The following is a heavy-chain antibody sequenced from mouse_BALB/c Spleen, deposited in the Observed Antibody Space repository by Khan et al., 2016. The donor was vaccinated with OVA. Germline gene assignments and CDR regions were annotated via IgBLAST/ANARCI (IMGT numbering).Heavy chain of an antibody. CDR2: ISYSGNT. CDR3: ARMYGGDFDY. J-gene: IGHJ2*01. Sequence: EVQLQESGPGLVKPSQSLSLTCTVTGYSITTDYAWNWIRQFPGSKLEWMGHISYSGNTKYNPSLKSRISITRDTSKNQFFLQLKSVTTEDTASYYCARMYGGDFDYWGQGTTLTVSS. V-gene: IGHV3-2*02. D-gene: IGHD2-10*02. CDR1: GYSITTDYA.